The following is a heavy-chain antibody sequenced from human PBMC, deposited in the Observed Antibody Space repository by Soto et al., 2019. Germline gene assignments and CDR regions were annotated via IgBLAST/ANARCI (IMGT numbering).Heavy chain of an antibody. CDR1: GGSISSYY. Sequence: PSETLSLTCTVSGGSISSYYWSWIRQPPGKGLEWIGYIYYSGSTNYNPSLKSRVTISVDTSKNQFSLKLSSVTAADTAVYYCARAGYSSGWTDYYGMDVWGQGTTVTVSS. V-gene: IGHV4-59*08. CDR2: IYYSGST. D-gene: IGHD6-19*01. CDR3: ARAGYSSGWTDYYGMDV. J-gene: IGHJ6*02.